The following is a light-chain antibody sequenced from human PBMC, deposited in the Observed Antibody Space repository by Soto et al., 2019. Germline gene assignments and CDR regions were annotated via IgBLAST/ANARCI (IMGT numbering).Light chain of an antibody. Sequence: EIVMTQSPATLSVSPGERATLFCRASQSVSSNLAGYQQKPGQAPRLLIYGASARATGIPARFSGSRSGTEFTLTISSLQSEDVAVYYCQQYNNWPPYTCGQGTKLEIK. CDR2: GAS. V-gene: IGKV3-15*01. J-gene: IGKJ2*01. CDR3: QQYNNWPPYT. CDR1: QSVSSN.